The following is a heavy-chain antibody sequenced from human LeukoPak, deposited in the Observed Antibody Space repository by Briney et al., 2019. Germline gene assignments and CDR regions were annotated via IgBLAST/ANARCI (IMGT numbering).Heavy chain of an antibody. CDR2: INPNSGGT. CDR3: ARSIYSNYNTFDP. Sequence: ASVKVSCKASGYTFTGYYMHWVRQAPGQGLEWMGWINPNSGGTNCAQKFQGRVTMTRDTSISTAYMELSRLRSDDTAVYYCARSIYSNYNTFDPWGQGTLVTVSS. D-gene: IGHD4-11*01. V-gene: IGHV1-2*02. J-gene: IGHJ5*02. CDR1: GYTFTGYY.